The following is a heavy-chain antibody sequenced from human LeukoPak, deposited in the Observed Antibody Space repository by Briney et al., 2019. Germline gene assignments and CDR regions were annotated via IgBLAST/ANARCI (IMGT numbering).Heavy chain of an antibody. Sequence: PTQTLSLACTVSGDSVSSGDYYWGWIRQPPGKGLEWLAYMYYSGSTYYNPPLKSRVTMSADTSKNQLSLKLSSDTAADSAVYYCARSYYYDSRIDPGGQGILVTVSA. V-gene: IGHV4-30-4*01. CDR2: MYYSGST. CDR3: ARSYYYDSRIDP. CDR1: GDSVSSGDYY. D-gene: IGHD3-22*01. J-gene: IGHJ5*02.